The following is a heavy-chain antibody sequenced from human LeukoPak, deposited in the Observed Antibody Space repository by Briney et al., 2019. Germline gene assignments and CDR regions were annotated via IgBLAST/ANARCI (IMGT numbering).Heavy chain of an antibody. CDR3: ARVGYYYDSSGYYYVSKFDY. CDR2: INPSAGST. J-gene: IGHJ4*02. D-gene: IGHD3-22*01. Sequence: ASVKVSCKASGYTFTSYYMNWVRQAPGQGLEWMGIINPSAGSTNYAQKFQGRVTMTRDTSTSTVYMELSSPRSEDTAVYYCARVGYYYDSSGYYYVSKFDYWGQGTLVTVSS. V-gene: IGHV1-46*01. CDR1: GYTFTSYY.